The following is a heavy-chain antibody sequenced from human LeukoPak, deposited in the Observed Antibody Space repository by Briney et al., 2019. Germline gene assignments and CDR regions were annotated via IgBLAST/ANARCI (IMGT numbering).Heavy chain of an antibody. CDR2: MNPNSGNT. J-gene: IGHJ4*02. CDR3: ARGHVLASCSGGSCYSGHDY. Sequence: ASVKVSCKASGYTFSNYDINWVRQAAGQGLEWMGWMNPNSGNTGYAKKFQGRVTMTRNTSISTAYMELSSLRSEDTAVYYCARGHVLASCSGGSCYSGHDYWGQGTLVTVSS. V-gene: IGHV1-8*01. D-gene: IGHD2-15*01. CDR1: GYTFSNYD.